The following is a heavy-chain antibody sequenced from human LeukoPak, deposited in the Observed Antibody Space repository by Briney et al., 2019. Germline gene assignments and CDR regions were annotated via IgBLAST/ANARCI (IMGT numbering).Heavy chain of an antibody. Sequence: PGRSLRLSCAASGFTFDDYAMHWVRQAPGKGLEWVSGISWNSGSIGYADSVKGRFTISRDNAKNSLYLQMNSLRAEDTALYYCAKDSFGGGSGSFDYWGQGTLVTVSS. D-gene: IGHD3-10*01. CDR1: GFTFDDYA. CDR2: ISWNSGSI. J-gene: IGHJ4*02. V-gene: IGHV3-9*01. CDR3: AKDSFGGGSGSFDY.